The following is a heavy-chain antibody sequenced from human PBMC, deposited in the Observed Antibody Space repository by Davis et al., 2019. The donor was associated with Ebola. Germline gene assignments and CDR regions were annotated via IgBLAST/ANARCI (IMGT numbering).Heavy chain of an antibody. CDR2: IYYSGST. CDR3: AAQGRPFNWFDP. V-gene: IGHV4-59*04. D-gene: IGHD6-6*01. Sequence: SETLSLTCTVSGGSISSYYWSWIRQPPGKGLEWIGYIYYSGSTYYSPSLKSRVTISVDTSKNQFSLTLSSVTAADTAVYYCAAQGRPFNWFDPWGQGTLVTVSS. J-gene: IGHJ5*02. CDR1: GGSISSYY.